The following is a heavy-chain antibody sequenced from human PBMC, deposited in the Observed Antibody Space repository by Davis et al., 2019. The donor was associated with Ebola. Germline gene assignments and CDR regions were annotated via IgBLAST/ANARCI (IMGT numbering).Heavy chain of an antibody. J-gene: IGHJ6*02. CDR1: GFTFSDYY. CDR3: AKSPFAHYYYYGMDV. Sequence: GESLKISCAASGFTFSDYYMSWIRQAPGKGLEWVSYISSSCSTIYYADSVKGRFTISRDNAKNSLYLQMNSLRAEDTAVYYCAKSPFAHYYYYGMDVWGQGTTVTVSS. D-gene: IGHD3-10*01. V-gene: IGHV3-11*04. CDR2: ISSSCSTI.